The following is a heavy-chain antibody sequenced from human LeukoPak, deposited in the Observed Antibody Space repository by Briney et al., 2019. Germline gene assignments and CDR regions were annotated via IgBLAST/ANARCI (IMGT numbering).Heavy chain of an antibody. CDR3: AKAPGPYSGSYWGYFDY. V-gene: IGHV3-23*01. Sequence: GGSLRLSCAASGFTFSSYAMSWVRQAPGKGLEWVSAISGSGGSTYYADSVKGRFTISRDNSKNTLYLQMNSLRAEDTAVYHCAKAPGPYSGSYWGYFDYWGQGTLVTVSS. D-gene: IGHD1-26*01. CDR1: GFTFSSYA. CDR2: ISGSGGST. J-gene: IGHJ4*02.